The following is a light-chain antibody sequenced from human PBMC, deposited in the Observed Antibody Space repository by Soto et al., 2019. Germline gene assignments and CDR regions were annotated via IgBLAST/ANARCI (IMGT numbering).Light chain of an antibody. CDR1: QSVRTY. V-gene: IGKV3-20*01. J-gene: IGKJ5*01. Sequence: EIVLTHSPVTLSLSPGERATLSFRSSQSVRTYLAWYQVKPGQAPRLLIYDASRRASGVPARFSGSGSGTDFTLTINRLEPEDFAVYYCQQYGSSHTFGQGTRLEIK. CDR3: QQYGSSHT. CDR2: DAS.